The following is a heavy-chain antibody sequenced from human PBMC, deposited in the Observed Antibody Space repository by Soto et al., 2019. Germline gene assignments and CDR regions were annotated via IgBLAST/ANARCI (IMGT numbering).Heavy chain of an antibody. Sequence: EVQLVESGGGLVQPGRSLRLSCAASGFTFDDYAMHWVRQAPGKGLEWVSGISWNSGSIGYADSVKGRFTISRDNAKNSLYLQMNSLRAEDTALYYCAKARLTDGAFDHWGQGTLVTVSS. CDR3: AKARLTDGAFDH. V-gene: IGHV3-9*01. CDR2: ISWNSGSI. CDR1: GFTFDDYA. D-gene: IGHD2-21*02. J-gene: IGHJ5*02.